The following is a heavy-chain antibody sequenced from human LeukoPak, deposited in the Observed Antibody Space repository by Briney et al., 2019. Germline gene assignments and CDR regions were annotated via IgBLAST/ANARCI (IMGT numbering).Heavy chain of an antibody. J-gene: IGHJ5*02. CDR3: ARGQAVAGKDKWFDP. CDR2: INSDGSNT. Sequence: GGSLRLSCAASGFTFSSYAMSWVRQAPGQGLVWVSRINSDGSNTNYADSVKGRFTISRDNAKNTLYLQMNSLRAEDTAVYYCARGQAVAGKDKWFDPWGQGTLVTVSS. CDR1: GFTFSSYA. D-gene: IGHD6-19*01. V-gene: IGHV3-74*01.